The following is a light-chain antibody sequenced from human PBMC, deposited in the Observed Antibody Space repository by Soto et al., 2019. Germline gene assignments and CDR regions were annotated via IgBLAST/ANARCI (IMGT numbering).Light chain of an antibody. CDR3: QQYYSDPYT. CDR1: QGISSY. CDR2: AAS. V-gene: IGKV1-8*01. J-gene: IGKJ2*01. Sequence: AIRMTQSPSSFSASTGDRVTITCRASQGISSYLAWYQQKPGKAPKLLIYAASTLQSGVPSRFSGSGSGTDFTLSISCLQSEDFATYCCQQYYSDPYTFGQWTKLEIK.